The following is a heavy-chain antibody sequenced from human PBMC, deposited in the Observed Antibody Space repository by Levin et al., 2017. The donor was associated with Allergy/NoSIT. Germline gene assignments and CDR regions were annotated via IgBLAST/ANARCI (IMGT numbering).Heavy chain of an antibody. CDR1: GYTFSSSG. D-gene: IGHD6-6*01. CDR3: ARDKGWNFRFGSSSGLKAFDY. Sequence: GASVKVSCKTSGYTFSSSGLSWVRQAPGQGLEWMGWITAYNGNTNYAQKFQGRLTMTTDTSTSTAYMELRSLISDDTAVYYCARDKGWNFRFGSSSGLKAFDYWGQGTLVTVSS. CDR2: ITAYNGNT. V-gene: IGHV1-18*01. J-gene: IGHJ4*02.